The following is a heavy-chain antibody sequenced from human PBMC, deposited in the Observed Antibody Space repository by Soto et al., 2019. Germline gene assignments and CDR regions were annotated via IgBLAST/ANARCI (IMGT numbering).Heavy chain of an antibody. CDR2: INAGNGNT. Sequence: QVQLVQSGAEVKKPGASVKVSCKASGYTFTSYAMHWVRQAPGQRLEWMGWINAGNGNTKYSQKFQGRVTITRDTSASTAYMELSSLRSEGTAVYYCARGGSIYWYFDLWGRGTLVTVSS. J-gene: IGHJ2*01. CDR3: ARGGSIYWYFDL. CDR1: GYTFTSYA. V-gene: IGHV1-3*01. D-gene: IGHD1-26*01.